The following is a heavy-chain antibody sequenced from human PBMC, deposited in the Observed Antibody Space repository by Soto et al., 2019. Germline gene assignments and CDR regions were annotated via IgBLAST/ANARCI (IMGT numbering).Heavy chain of an antibody. D-gene: IGHD6-13*01. CDR1: GFSFNTYG. J-gene: IGHJ5*02. V-gene: IGHV3-30*18. CDR3: AKDSSVTAAGSGGGFPP. CDR2: ISFDGGNQ. Sequence: QVQLVESGGGVVQPGRSLRLSCAASGFSFNTYGLHWVRQAPGKGLEWVAAISFDGGNQYYADSVKGRFTISRDNSKSTLYLKKNSGGAEETATSYCAKDSSVTAAGSGGGFPPGGQETLVTV.